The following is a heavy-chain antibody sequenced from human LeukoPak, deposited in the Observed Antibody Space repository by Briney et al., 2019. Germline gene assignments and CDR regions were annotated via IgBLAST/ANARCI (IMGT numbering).Heavy chain of an antibody. V-gene: IGHV4-61*01. J-gene: IGHJ5*02. CDR2: IYYSGST. CDR3: ARDGIVGATYGT. Sequence: PSETLSLTCTVCGGSVSSGSYYWSWIRQPPGKGLEWIGYIYYSGSTNYNPSLKSRVTISVDTSKNQFSLKLSSVTAADTAVYYCARDGIVGATYGTWGQGTLVTVSS. CDR1: GGSVSSGSYY. D-gene: IGHD1-26*01.